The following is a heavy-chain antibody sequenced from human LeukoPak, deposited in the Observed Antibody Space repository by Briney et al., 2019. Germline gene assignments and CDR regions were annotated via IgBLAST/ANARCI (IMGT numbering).Heavy chain of an antibody. CDR2: ISGSGGST. CDR1: GRTVINYF. CDR3: AKDPGYCSSTSCEGWFAY. V-gene: IGHV3-23*01. J-gene: IGHJ4*02. D-gene: IGHD2-2*01. Sequence: PGGSLRLSCAASGRTVINYFVTWVRQAPGKGLEWVSAISGSGGSTYYADSVKGRFTISRDNSKNTLYLQMNSLRAEDTAVYYCAKDPGYCSSTSCEGWFAYWGQGTLVTVSS.